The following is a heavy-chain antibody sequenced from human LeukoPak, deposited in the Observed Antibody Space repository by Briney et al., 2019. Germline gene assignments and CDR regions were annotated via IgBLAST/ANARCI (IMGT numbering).Heavy chain of an antibody. CDR1: GYTFTGYY. Sequence: ASVKVSCKASGYTFTGYYMHWVRQAPGQGLEWMGWINPNSGGTNYAQKFQGWVTMTRDTSISTAYMELSRLRSDDTAVYYCARDHRVDTAIRKPRDYYGMDVWGQGTTVTVSS. CDR2: INPNSGGT. D-gene: IGHD5-18*01. V-gene: IGHV1-2*04. J-gene: IGHJ6*02. CDR3: ARDHRVDTAIRKPRDYYGMDV.